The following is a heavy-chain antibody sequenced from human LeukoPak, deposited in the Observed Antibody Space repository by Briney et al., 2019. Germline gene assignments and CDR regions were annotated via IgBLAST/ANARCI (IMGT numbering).Heavy chain of an antibody. D-gene: IGHD3-3*01. J-gene: IGHJ4*02. CDR3: ARIYDFWSGYYTGLSDY. CDR2: IYTSGST. CDR1: GGSFSGYY. V-gene: IGHV4-59*10. Sequence: SETLSLTCAVYGGSFSGYYWSWIRQPAGKGLEWIGRIYTSGSTNYNPSLKSRVTMSVDTSKNQFSLKLSSVTAADTAVYYCARIYDFWSGYYTGLSDYWGQGTLVTVSS.